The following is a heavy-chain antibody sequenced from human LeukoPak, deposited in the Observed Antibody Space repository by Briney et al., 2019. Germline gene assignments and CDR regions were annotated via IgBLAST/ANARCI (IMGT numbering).Heavy chain of an antibody. CDR3: ARVLRGYSYGAEFDY. D-gene: IGHD5-18*01. J-gene: IGHJ4*02. V-gene: IGHV4-61*02. Sequence: PSETLSLTCTVSGGSISSGSCYWSWIRQPAGKGLEWIGRIYTSGSTNYNPSLKSRVTISVDTSKNQFSLKLSSVTAADTAVYYCARVLRGYSYGAEFDYWGQGTLVTVSS. CDR1: GGSISSGSCY. CDR2: IYTSGST.